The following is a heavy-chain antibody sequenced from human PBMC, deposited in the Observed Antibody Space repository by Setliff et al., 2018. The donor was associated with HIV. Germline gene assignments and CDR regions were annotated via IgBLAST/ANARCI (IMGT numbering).Heavy chain of an antibody. CDR3: ARASRGGYYDSSAYAY. J-gene: IGHJ4*02. D-gene: IGHD3-22*01. CDR2: VRSKANSYAT. V-gene: IGHV3-73*01. Sequence: WIRQASGKGLEWVGRVRSKANSYATAYAASVKGRFTISRDDSKNTTYLQMNSLRAEDTAVYYCARASRGGYYDSSAYAYWGQGTLVTVSS.